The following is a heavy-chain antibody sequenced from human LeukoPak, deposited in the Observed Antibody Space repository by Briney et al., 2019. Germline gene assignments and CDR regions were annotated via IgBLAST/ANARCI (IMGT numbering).Heavy chain of an antibody. CDR2: ISDSGFGT. CDR3: AKGTYCDGGACPPGIYYYSYMDV. J-gene: IGHJ6*03. CDR1: GFTFSIYT. D-gene: IGHD2-21*02. Sequence: PGGSLRLSCAASGFTFSIYTMSWVRQAPGKGLEWVSAISDSGFGTYYADSVKGRFTISRDNSKNTLYLQMNSLRSEDTAIYYCAKGTYCDGGACPPGIYYYSYMDVWGKGTTVTVSS. V-gene: IGHV3-23*01.